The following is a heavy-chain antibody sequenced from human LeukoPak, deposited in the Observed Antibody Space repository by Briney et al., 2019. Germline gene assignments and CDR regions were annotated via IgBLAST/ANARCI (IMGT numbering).Heavy chain of an antibody. CDR3: ARGFFVQLEPYYFDY. D-gene: IGHD1-1*01. CDR1: GDSVSSNSAA. J-gene: IGHJ4*02. Sequence: SQTVSLTCAISGDSVSSNSAACNWIRQSPSRGLERLGRTYYRSKWYNDYAVSVKSRITINPDTSKNQFSLQLNSVTPEDTAVYYCARGFFVQLEPYYFDYWGQGTLVTVSS. CDR2: TYYRSKWYN. V-gene: IGHV6-1*01.